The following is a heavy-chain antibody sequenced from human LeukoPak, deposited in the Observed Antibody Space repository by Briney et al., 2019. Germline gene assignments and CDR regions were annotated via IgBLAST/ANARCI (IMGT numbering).Heavy chain of an antibody. CDR2: ISGSGGST. V-gene: IGHV3-23*01. Sequence: HTGGSLRLSCAASGFTFSSYAMSWVRQAPGEGLEWVSAISGSGGSTYYADSVKGRFTISRDNSKNILYLQINSLRAEDTAMYYCAKDSGGGNGWFRWDDWGQGTLVTVSS. CDR3: AKDSGGGNGWFRWDD. CDR1: GFTFSSYA. J-gene: IGHJ4*02. D-gene: IGHD6-19*01.